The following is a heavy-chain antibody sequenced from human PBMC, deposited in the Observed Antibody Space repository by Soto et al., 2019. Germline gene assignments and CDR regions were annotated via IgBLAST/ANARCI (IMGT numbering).Heavy chain of an antibody. CDR2: IYYSGST. Sequence: SQTLSLTCTVSVDSISSSSYYWGWIRQPPGKGQEWIGSIYYSGSTYYNPSLKSRVTISVDTSKNQFSLKLSSVTAADTAVYYCACIFSGGYGYGFYYYGMDVWGQGTTVT. D-gene: IGHD5-18*01. CDR1: VDSISSSSYY. CDR3: ACIFSGGYGYGFYYYGMDV. J-gene: IGHJ6*02. V-gene: IGHV4-39*01.